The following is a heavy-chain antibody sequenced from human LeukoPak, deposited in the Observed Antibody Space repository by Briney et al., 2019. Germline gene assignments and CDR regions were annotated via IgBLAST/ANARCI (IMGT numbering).Heavy chain of an antibody. D-gene: IGHD3-22*01. J-gene: IGHJ4*02. Sequence: SETLSLTCAVSGGYVDRGTFFWTWIRKPPGKGLEWIGYISNSGSTNYHPSLKSRVTISSDTSKTQFTLKLTSVTAADTAVYYCARSPSGYRFDSWGQGTLVTVSS. CDR1: GGYVDRGTFF. CDR3: ARSPSGYRFDS. V-gene: IGHV4-61*01. CDR2: ISNSGST.